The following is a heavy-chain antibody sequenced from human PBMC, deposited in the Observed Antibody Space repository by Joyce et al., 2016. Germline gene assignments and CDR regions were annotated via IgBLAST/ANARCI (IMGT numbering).Heavy chain of an antibody. J-gene: IGHJ4*02. CDR2: SYYTGST. Sequence: QVQLQESGPGLLKPSQTLSLPCSVSGGSISSGYYYWSWIRQPPGKGLEWIGYSYYTGSTYYNLSLKSRITMSVDTSKNQFSLKLSSVTAADTAVYYCARVTWFGDKGFDYWGQGTLVTVSS. CDR3: ARVTWFGDKGFDY. CDR1: GGSISSGYYY. V-gene: IGHV4-30-4*01. D-gene: IGHD3-10*01.